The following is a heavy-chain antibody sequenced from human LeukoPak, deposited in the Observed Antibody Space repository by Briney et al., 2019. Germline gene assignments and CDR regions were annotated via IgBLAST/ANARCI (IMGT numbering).Heavy chain of an antibody. V-gene: IGHV4-4*07. D-gene: IGHD6-25*01. CDR1: GGSISGYY. J-gene: IGHJ5*02. Sequence: SETLSLTCTVSGGSISGYYWSWIRQPAGKGLEWIGRMSTSGNSNFIPSLVSRVTMSVDTSKNQFSLNLSSVTAADTAVYYCARESGSMRWFDPWGQGTLVTVSS. CDR3: ARESGSMRWFDP. CDR2: MSTSGNS.